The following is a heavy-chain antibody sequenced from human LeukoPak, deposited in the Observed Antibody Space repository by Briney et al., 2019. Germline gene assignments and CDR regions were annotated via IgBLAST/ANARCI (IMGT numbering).Heavy chain of an antibody. Sequence: GRSLRLSCAASGFTFSSYSMHWVRQAPGQGLEWAAVISHDGNKVYYADSMKGRFTISRDNSKNTLYLQTNSLGPEDTAVYSCARVRSGYSGSGSPLFLYGMDVWGQGTTVTVSS. D-gene: IGHD3-10*01. J-gene: IGHJ6*02. CDR1: GFTFSSYS. CDR3: ARVRSGYSGSGSPLFLYGMDV. CDR2: ISHDGNKV. V-gene: IGHV3-30*04.